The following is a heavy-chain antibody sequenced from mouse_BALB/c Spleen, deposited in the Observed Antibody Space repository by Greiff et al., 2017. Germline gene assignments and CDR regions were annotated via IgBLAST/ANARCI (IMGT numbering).Heavy chain of an antibody. CDR2: IRNKANGYTT. CDR3: ARDRYDVAY. Sequence: EVKVEESGGGLVQPGGSLRLSCATSGFTFTDYYMSWVRQPPGKALEWLGFIRNKANGYTTEYSASVKGRFTISRDNSQSILYLQMNTLRAEDSATYYCARDRYDVAYWGQGTLVTVSA. J-gene: IGHJ3*01. CDR1: GFTFTDYY. V-gene: IGHV7-3*02. D-gene: IGHD2-14*01.